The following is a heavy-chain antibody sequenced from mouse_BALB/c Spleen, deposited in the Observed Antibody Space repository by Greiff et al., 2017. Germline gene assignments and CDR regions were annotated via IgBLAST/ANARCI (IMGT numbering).Heavy chain of an antibody. CDR3: ARQYYGGAMDY. J-gene: IGHJ4*01. D-gene: IGHD1-2*01. CDR1: GFTFSSYG. CDR2: INSNGGST. Sequence: VQLVESGGGLVQPGGSLKLSCAASGFTFSSYGMSWVRQTPDKRLELVATINSNGGSTYYPASVKGRFTISRDNAKNTLYLQMSSLKSEDTAMYYCARQYYGGAMDYWGQGTSVTVSS. V-gene: IGHV5-6-3*01.